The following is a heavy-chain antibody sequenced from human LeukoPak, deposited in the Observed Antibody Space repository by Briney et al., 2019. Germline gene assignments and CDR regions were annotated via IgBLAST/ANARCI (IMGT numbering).Heavy chain of an antibody. CDR2: ISSSTSYI. J-gene: IGHJ6*02. V-gene: IGHV3-21*01. CDR3: ARDSSICTNYYYYYDMDV. D-gene: IGHD6-13*01. Sequence: KTGGSLRLSCAASGFTFSSYAMHWVRQAPGKGLEWVSSISSSTSYIYYADSVKGRFTISRDNAKNSLYLQMNSLRAEDTAVYYCARDSSICTNYYYYYDMDVWGQGTTVTVSS. CDR1: GFTFSSYA.